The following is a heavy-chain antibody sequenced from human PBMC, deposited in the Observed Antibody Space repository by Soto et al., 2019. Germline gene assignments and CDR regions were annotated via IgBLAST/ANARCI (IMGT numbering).Heavy chain of an antibody. Sequence: GGSLRLSCAASGFTFSSYAMHWVRQAPGKGLEWVAVISYDGSNKYYADSVKDRFTISRDNSKNTLYLQMNSLRAEDTAVYYCARVDSLYSGSYIGFDYWGQGTLVTVSS. V-gene: IGHV3-30-3*01. CDR1: GFTFSSYA. CDR3: ARVDSLYSGSYIGFDY. D-gene: IGHD1-26*01. J-gene: IGHJ4*02. CDR2: ISYDGSNK.